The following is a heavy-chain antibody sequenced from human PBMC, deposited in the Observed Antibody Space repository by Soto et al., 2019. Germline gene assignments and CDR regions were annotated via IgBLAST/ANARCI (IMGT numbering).Heavy chain of an antibody. D-gene: IGHD1-26*01. CDR1: GYTFTSYG. CDR2: ISAYNGNT. J-gene: IGHJ1*01. Sequence: QVQLVQSGAEVKKPGASVKVSCKASGYTFTSYGISWVRQAPGQGLEWMGWISAYNGNTNYAQKLQGRVTMTTDTSTSTADMELRSLRSDDTSVYYCARDDPGGSYLGAFQHWGQGTLVTVSS. CDR3: ARDDPGGSYLGAFQH. V-gene: IGHV1-18*01.